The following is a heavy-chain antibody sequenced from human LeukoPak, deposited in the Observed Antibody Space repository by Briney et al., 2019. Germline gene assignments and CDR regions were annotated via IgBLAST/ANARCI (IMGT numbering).Heavy chain of an antibody. D-gene: IGHD4-17*01. CDR3: ARNYGDLSTNFDY. Sequence: ASVKVSRKASGYTFTSYDINWVRQATGQGLEWMGWMNPNSGNAGYAQKFQGRVTMTRNTSISTAYMELSSLRSEDTAVYYCARNYGDLSTNFDYWGQGTLVTVSS. V-gene: IGHV1-8*01. CDR1: GYTFTSYD. J-gene: IGHJ4*02. CDR2: MNPNSGNA.